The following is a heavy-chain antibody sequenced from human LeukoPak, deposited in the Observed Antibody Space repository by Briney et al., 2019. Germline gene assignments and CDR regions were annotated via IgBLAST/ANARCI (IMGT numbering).Heavy chain of an antibody. CDR1: GYTFTGYY. CDR2: INPNSGGT. D-gene: IGHD3-22*01. J-gene: IGHJ4*02. Sequence: ASVNVSCKASGYTFTGYYIHWVRQAPGQGLEWMGWINPNSGGTNYAQKFQGRVTMTRDTSISTAYMDLSRLRSDDTAVYYCARARWYYYDSSGSFDYWGQGTLVTVSS. CDR3: ARARWYYYDSSGSFDY. V-gene: IGHV1-2*02.